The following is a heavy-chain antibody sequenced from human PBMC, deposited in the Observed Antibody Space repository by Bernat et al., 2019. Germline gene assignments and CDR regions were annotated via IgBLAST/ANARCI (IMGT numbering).Heavy chain of an antibody. D-gene: IGHD2-2*02. CDR2: ITNSSSTI. Sequence: EVQLVESGGGLVQPGGSLRLSCAASGFTFSSYSMNWVRQAPGKGLEWGSYITNSSSTIDYADSVKGRFTISRDNAKNSLYLQMNSLRDEDTAVYYCARGCSSTSCHSFQHWGQGTLVTVSS. CDR3: ARGCSSTSCHSFQH. J-gene: IGHJ1*01. V-gene: IGHV3-48*02. CDR1: GFTFSSYS.